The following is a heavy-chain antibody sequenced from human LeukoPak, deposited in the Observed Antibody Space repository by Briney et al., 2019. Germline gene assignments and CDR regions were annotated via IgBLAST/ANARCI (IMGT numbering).Heavy chain of an antibody. CDR1: GFTFSSYS. CDR2: ISSGAGST. V-gene: IGHV3-23*01. Sequence: GGSLRLSCVASGFTFSSYSLSWVRQAPGKGRQWISTISSGAGSTFYADSVKGRFTISKDTSENTLSLHMNSLRPEDTAVYYCVKGGASSSEGGWGQGTLVTVSS. CDR3: VKGGASSSEGG. D-gene: IGHD6-6*01. J-gene: IGHJ4*02.